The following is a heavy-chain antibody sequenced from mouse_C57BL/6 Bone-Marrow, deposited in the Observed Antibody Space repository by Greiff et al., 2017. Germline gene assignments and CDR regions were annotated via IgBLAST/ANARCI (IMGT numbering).Heavy chain of an antibody. Sequence: EVMLVESGGGLVKPGGSLKLSCAASGFTFSSYTMSWVRQTPEKRLEWVATISGGGGNTYYPDSVKGRFTISRDTAKNTLYLQMSSLRSEDTALYYCASLVAGGFDYWGQGTTLTVSS. V-gene: IGHV5-9*01. J-gene: IGHJ2*01. CDR3: ASLVAGGFDY. CDR2: ISGGGGNT. D-gene: IGHD1-1*01. CDR1: GFTFSSYT.